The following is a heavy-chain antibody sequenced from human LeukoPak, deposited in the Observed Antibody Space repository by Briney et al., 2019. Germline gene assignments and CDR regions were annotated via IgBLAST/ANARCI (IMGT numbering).Heavy chain of an antibody. V-gene: IGHV3-21*01. CDR3: ARDMYSYGYSFDY. D-gene: IGHD5-18*01. Sequence: GGSLRLSCAASGFTFSSYSMNWVRQAPGKGLEWVSSISSSSSYIYYADSVKGRFTISRDNAKNSLYLQMNSLRAEDTAVYYCARDMYSYGYSFDYWGQGTLVTVSS. CDR1: GFTFSSYS. J-gene: IGHJ4*02. CDR2: ISSSSSYI.